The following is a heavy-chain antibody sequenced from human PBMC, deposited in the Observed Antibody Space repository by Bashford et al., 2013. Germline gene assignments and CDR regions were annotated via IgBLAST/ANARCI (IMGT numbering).Heavy chain of an antibody. V-gene: IGHV4-4*02. CDR3: ARESIVATTSV. CDR1: GGSISSSNW. D-gene: IGHD5-12*01. CDR2: IYHSGSA. J-gene: IGHJ3*01. Sequence: SSETLSLTCAVSGGSISSSNWWSWVRQPPGKGLEWIGEIYHSGSASYNPSLKSRVTISVDKSKNQFSLNFRSVTAADTAVYYCARESIVATTSVWGQGTMVTVSS.